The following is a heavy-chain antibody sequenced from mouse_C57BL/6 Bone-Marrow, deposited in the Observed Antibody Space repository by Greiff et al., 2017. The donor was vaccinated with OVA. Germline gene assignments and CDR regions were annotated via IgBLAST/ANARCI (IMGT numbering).Heavy chain of an antibody. V-gene: IGHV1-9*01. D-gene: IGHD1-1*01. CDR3: ASRFFYYYGSSLYWYFDV. J-gene: IGHJ1*03. Sequence: VQLQQSGAELMKPGASVKLSCKATGYTFTGYWIEWVKQRPGHGLEWIGEILPGSGSTNYNEKFKGKATFTAATSSNTAYMQLSSLTTEDSAIYYCASRFFYYYGSSLYWYFDVWGTGTTVTVSS. CDR2: ILPGSGST. CDR1: GYTFTGYW.